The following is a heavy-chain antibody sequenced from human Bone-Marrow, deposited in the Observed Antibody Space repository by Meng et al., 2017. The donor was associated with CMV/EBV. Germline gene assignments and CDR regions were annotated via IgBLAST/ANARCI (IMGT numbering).Heavy chain of an antibody. Sequence: GESLKISCAASGFTFSSYWMHWVRQAPGKGLVWVSRINSDGSSTSYADSVKGRFTISRDNAKNTLYPQMNSLRAEDTAVYYCAREGWFGELGVRYFDYWGQGTLVTVSS. V-gene: IGHV3-74*01. CDR3: AREGWFGELGVRYFDY. D-gene: IGHD3-10*01. CDR2: INSDGSST. CDR1: GFTFSSYW. J-gene: IGHJ4*02.